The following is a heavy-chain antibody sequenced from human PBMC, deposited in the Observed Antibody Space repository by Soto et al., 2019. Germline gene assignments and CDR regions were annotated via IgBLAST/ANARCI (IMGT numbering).Heavy chain of an antibody. CDR1: GGTFTKYA. Sequence: QGQLVQSGAAVRKPGSSLLVSCKASGGTFTKYASTWVRHAPRQVLEWMGGIVPLPGTTNYAHKFRGRVTLIANESTSTDYSELRSLRSEDTAVYYSASGVGGLGGSSGWPDYAFDVWGQGTMVIVSS. CDR2: IVPLPGTT. V-gene: IGHV1-69*01. D-gene: IGHD6-19*01. CDR3: ASGVGGLGGSSGWPDYAFDV. J-gene: IGHJ3*01.